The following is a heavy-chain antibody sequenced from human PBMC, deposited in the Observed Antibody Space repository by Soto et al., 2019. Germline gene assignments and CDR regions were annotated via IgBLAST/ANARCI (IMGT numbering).Heavy chain of an antibody. CDR3: ARINSSGWYDNWFDP. Sequence: QVQLVESGGGLVKPGGSLRLSCAASGFTFSDYCMSWIRQAPGKGLEWVSYISSSSSYTNYADSVKGRFTISRDNAKNSLYLQMNSLRAEDTAVYYCARINSSGWYDNWFDPWGQGTLVTVSS. J-gene: IGHJ5*02. CDR2: ISSSSSYT. V-gene: IGHV3-11*06. CDR1: GFTFSDYC. D-gene: IGHD6-19*01.